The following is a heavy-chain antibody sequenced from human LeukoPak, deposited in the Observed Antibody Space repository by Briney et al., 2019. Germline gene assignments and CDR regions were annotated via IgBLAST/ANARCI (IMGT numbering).Heavy chain of an antibody. J-gene: IGHJ3*02. CDR3: VRVALQWLVPNDAFDI. D-gene: IGHD6-19*01. V-gene: IGHV6-1*01. CDR1: GDSVSSNSAA. Sequence: SQTLSLTCAISGDSVSSNSAAWNWIRQSPSRGLEWLGRTYYRSKWYNDYTASVKSRISITPDTSKNQFSLQLNSVTPEDTAVYYCVRVALQWLVPNDAFDIWGQGTMVTVSS. CDR2: TYYRSKWYN.